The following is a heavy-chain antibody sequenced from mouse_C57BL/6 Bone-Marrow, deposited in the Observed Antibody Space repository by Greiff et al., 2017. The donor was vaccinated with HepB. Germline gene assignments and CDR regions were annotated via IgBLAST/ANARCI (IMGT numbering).Heavy chain of an antibody. CDR1: GYTFTDYN. Sequence: VQLQQSGPELVKPGASVKIPCKASGYTFTDYNMDWVKQSHGKSLEWIGDINPNNGGTIYNQKFKGKATLTVDKSSSTAYMELRSLTSEDTAVYYCAIGNYGSSFYAMDYWGQGTSVTVSS. J-gene: IGHJ4*01. CDR2: INPNNGGT. V-gene: IGHV1-18*01. CDR3: AIGNYGSSFYAMDY. D-gene: IGHD1-1*01.